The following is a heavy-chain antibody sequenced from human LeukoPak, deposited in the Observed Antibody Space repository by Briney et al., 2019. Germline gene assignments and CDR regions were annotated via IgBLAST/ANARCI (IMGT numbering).Heavy chain of an antibody. CDR2: IYTSGST. D-gene: IGHD3-10*01. CDR3: ASKNTYYYGSAARAFDI. Sequence: PSETLSLTCTVSGGSISSYYWSWIRQPAGKGLEWIGRIYTSGSTNYNPSLKSRVTISVDTSKNQFSLKLSSVTAADTAVYYCASKNTYYYGSAARAFDIWGQGTMVTVSS. J-gene: IGHJ3*02. V-gene: IGHV4-4*07. CDR1: GGSISSYY.